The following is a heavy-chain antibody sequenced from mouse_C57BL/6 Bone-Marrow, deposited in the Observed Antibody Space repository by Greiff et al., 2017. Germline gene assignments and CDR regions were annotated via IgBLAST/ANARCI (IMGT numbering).Heavy chain of an antibody. Sequence: VQLQQSGAELVRPGASVKLSCTASGFNIKDDYMHWVKQRPEQGLEWIGWIDPENGDTEYASKFQGKATITADTSSNSAYLQLSSLTSEDTAVYYCTFYYSNPDYWGQGTTLTVSS. CDR3: TFYYSNPDY. CDR1: GFNIKDDY. V-gene: IGHV14-4*01. J-gene: IGHJ2*01. CDR2: IDPENGDT. D-gene: IGHD2-5*01.